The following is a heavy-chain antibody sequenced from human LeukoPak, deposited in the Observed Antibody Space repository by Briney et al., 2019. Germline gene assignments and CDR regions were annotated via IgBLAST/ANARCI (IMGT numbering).Heavy chain of an antibody. V-gene: IGHV4-30-4*08. CDR3: ARDPYYYDSREYGNAFDI. Sequence: PSQTLSLTCTVSGGSISSGDYYWRWIRQPPGKGLEWIGYIYYSGSTYYNPSLKSRVTISVDTSKNQFSLKLSSVTAADTAVYYCARDPYYYDSREYGNAFDIWGQGTMVTVSS. CDR1: GGSISSGDYY. CDR2: IYYSGST. D-gene: IGHD3-22*01. J-gene: IGHJ3*02.